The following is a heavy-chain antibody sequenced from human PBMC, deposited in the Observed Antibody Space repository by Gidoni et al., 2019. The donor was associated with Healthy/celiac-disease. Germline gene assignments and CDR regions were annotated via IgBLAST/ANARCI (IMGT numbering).Heavy chain of an antibody. Sequence: QVQLQESGPGLVKPSETLSLTCTVSGGSISSYYWSWIRQPPGKGLEWIGYIYYSGSTNYNPSLKSRVTISVDTSKNQFSLKLSSVTAADTAVYYCAREEFNYDFWSGEGWFDPWGQGTLVTVSS. J-gene: IGHJ5*02. CDR3: AREEFNYDFWSGEGWFDP. V-gene: IGHV4-59*01. CDR1: GGSISSYY. D-gene: IGHD3-3*01. CDR2: IYYSGST.